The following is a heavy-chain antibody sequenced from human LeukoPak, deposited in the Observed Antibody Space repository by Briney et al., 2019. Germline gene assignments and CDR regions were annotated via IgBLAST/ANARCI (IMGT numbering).Heavy chain of an antibody. V-gene: IGHV1-69*05. CDR2: IIPIFGTA. CDR1: GGTFSSYA. D-gene: IGHD6-19*01. CDR3: ARVPFMWLVNSQFDY. J-gene: IGHJ4*02. Sequence: GASVKVSCKASGGTFSSYAISWVRQAPGQGLEWMGGIIPIFGTANYAQKLQGGVTMTTDTSTSTAYMELRSLRSDDTAVYYCARVPFMWLVNSQFDYWGQGTLVTVSS.